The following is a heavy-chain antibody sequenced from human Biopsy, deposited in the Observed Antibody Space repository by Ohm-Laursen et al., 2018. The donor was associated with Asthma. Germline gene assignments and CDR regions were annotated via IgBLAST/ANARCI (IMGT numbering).Heavy chain of an antibody. CDR1: GFAVSRDY. D-gene: IGHD3-22*01. V-gene: IGHV3-53*01. CDR2: IYSGGTS. CDR3: ARGDSSNWSHYYFDY. J-gene: IGHJ4*02. Sequence: SLRLSCSASGFAVSRDYMFWARQAPGKGLEWVSVIYSGGTSHTADSVRGRFTISRDYSKNTLYLQMHSLRAEDTAVYYCARGDSSNWSHYYFDYWGQGTLDTVSS.